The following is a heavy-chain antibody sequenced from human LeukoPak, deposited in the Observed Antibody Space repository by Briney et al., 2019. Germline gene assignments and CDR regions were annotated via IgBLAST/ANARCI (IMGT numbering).Heavy chain of an antibody. Sequence: AASVKVSCKASGYTFTSYAMHWVRQAPGQRLEWMGWINAGNGNTKYSQKFQGRVTITRDTSASTAYMELSSLRSEDTAVYYCARDPEGELEPYFDYWGQGTLVTVSS. CDR1: GYTFTSYA. CDR3: ARDPEGELEPYFDY. V-gene: IGHV1-3*01. J-gene: IGHJ4*02. D-gene: IGHD1-1*01. CDR2: INAGNGNT.